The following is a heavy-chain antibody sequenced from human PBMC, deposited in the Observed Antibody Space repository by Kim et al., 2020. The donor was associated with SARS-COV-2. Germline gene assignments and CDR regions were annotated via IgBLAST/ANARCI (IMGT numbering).Heavy chain of an antibody. J-gene: IGHJ4*02. Sequence: YAPQLQGRVTMTTDTSTSTAYMELRSLGSDDTAVYYCARDVGVGVPFADYWGQGTLVTVSS. D-gene: IGHD3-3*01. V-gene: IGHV1-18*01. CDR3: ARDVGVGVPFADY.